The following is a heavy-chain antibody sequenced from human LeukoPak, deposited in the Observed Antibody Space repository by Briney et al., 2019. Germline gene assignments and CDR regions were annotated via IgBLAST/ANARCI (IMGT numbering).Heavy chain of an antibody. CDR3: ARDSRIAARSWFDP. CDR1: GGSISSYY. V-gene: IGHV4-59*12. CDR2: IYYSGST. J-gene: IGHJ5*02. Sequence: TSETLSLTCTVSGGSISSYYWSWIRQPPGKGLEWIGYIYYSGSTNYNPSLESRVTISVDTSNNQFSLRLNSVTAADTAVYFCARDSRIAARSWFDPWGQGTLVTVSS. D-gene: IGHD6-6*01.